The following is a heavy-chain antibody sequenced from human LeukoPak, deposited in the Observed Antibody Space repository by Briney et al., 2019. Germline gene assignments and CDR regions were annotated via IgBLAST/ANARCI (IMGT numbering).Heavy chain of an antibody. CDR1: GGSFSGYY. CDR3: ARGPEGGMDV. J-gene: IGHJ6*04. Sequence: SETLSLTCAVYGGSFSGYYWSWIGQPLGKGLEWIGEINHSGSTNYNPSLKSRVTISVDTSKNQFSLKLSSVTAADTAVYYCARGPEGGMDVWGKGTTLTVSS. V-gene: IGHV4-34*01. CDR2: INHSGST.